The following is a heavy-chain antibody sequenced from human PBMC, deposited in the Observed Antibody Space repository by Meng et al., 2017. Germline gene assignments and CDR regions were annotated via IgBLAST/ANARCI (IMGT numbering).Heavy chain of an antibody. CDR1: GGSISSGTYY. CDR3: AGSPSSGWWETDY. V-gene: IGHV4-61*02. D-gene: IGHD6-13*01. Sequence: ILSLTCTVPGGSISSGTYYWSGNRQPAGKGLEWIGRIYTSGSTNYNPSLKSRVTISVNTCKNQFSLKMSSVTAADTAVYYCAGSPSSGWWETDYWGQGTLVTVSS. CDR2: IYTSGST. J-gene: IGHJ4*02.